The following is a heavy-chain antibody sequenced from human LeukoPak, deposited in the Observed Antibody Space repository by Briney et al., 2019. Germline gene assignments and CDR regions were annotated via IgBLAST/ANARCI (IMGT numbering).Heavy chain of an antibody. CDR2: IYYSGST. CDR1: GGSISSGDYY. J-gene: IGHJ6*03. Sequence: SQTLSLTXTVSGGSISSGDYYWSWIRQPPGKGLEWIGYIYYSGSTYYNPSLKSRVTMSVDTSKNQFSLKLSSVTAADTAVYYCARDPSGRGVYYYYMDVWGKGTTVTVSS. V-gene: IGHV4-30-4*08. CDR3: ARDPSGRGVYYYYMDV. D-gene: IGHD2-15*01.